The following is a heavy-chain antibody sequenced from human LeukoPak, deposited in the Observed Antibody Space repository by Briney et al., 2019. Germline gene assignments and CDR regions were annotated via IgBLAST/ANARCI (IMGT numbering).Heavy chain of an antibody. J-gene: IGHJ6*02. CDR1: GFTFSSYW. Sequence: GGSLRLSCAASGFTFSSYWMHWVRQAPGQGLVWVSRINSDGSSTSYADYVKGRFTISRDNAKNTLYLQMNSLRAEDTAVYYCARVRNSSSYGHYGMDVWGQGTTVSVSS. CDR3: ARVRNSSSYGHYGMDV. CDR2: INSDGSST. D-gene: IGHD6-6*01. V-gene: IGHV3-74*01.